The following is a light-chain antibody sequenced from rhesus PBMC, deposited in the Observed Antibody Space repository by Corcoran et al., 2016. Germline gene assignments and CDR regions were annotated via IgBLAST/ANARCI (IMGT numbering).Light chain of an antibody. J-gene: IGKJ1*01. Sequence: DIQMTQSPSSLSASVGDTVTITCRASQGISRYLNWFQQKPGKAPKLLIYAASSLESGVPSRFSGSGSRTEFTLTISSLQPEDFASYYCLQCNSYPWTFGQGTKVEIK. CDR3: LQCNSYPWT. V-gene: IGKV1-28*02. CDR1: QGISRY. CDR2: AAS.